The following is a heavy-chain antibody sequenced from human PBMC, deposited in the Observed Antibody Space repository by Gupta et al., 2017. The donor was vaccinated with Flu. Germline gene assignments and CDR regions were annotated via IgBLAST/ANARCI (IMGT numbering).Heavy chain of an antibody. D-gene: IGHD2-15*01. V-gene: IGHV4-39*01. J-gene: IGHJ6*02. CDR1: GGSISSSSYY. Sequence: QLQLQESGPGLVKPSETLSLTCTVSGGSISSSSYYWGWIRQPPGKGLEWIGSIYYSGRTYYNPSLKSRVTISVDTSKNQFSLKLSSVTAADTAVYYCARLGDYYYYGMDVWGQGTTVTVSS. CDR3: ARLGDYYYYGMDV. CDR2: IYYSGRT.